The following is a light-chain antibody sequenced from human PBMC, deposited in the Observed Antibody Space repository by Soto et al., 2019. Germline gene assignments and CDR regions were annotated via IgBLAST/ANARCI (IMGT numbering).Light chain of an antibody. J-gene: IGKJ1*01. Sequence: DIQMTQSPSSLSASVGDRVTITCRASQSISSYLNWYQQKPGNAPKLLIYAASSLQTGVPSRFSGCGSGTDFTLTISSLQREDFATYYCQQAYGAPPTFGQGTKVDIK. CDR1: QSISSY. CDR3: QQAYGAPPT. CDR2: AAS. V-gene: IGKV1-39*01.